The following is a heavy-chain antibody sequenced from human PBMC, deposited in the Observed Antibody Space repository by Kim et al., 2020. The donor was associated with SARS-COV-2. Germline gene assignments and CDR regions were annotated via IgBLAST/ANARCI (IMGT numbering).Heavy chain of an antibody. CDR2: GTT. J-gene: IGHJ5*02. CDR3: TTEKVSWFDP. V-gene: IGHV3-15*01. Sequence: GTTDYTAPVKGRFTISRDDSKNTLSLQMNSLKTEDTAVYYWTTEKVSWFDPWGQGTLVTVYS.